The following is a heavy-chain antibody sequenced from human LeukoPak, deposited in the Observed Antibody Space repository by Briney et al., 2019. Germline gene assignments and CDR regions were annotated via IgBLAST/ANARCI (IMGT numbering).Heavy chain of an antibody. V-gene: IGHV1-8*01. CDR3: TRAIRHQLLSDF. CDR2: MNPESGGK. CDR1: GYTFVNYD. J-gene: IGHJ4*02. D-gene: IGHD5-12*01. Sequence: ASVKVSCKASGYTFVNYDINWMRQATGQGPEWMGWMNPESGGKGYAQKFQGRVTMTRDNSITTAYMALSGLRLEDTAVYFCTRAIRHQLLSDFWGQGTLVTVSS.